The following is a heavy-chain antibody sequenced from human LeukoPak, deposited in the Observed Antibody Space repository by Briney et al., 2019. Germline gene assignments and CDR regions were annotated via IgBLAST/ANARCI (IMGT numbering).Heavy chain of an antibody. CDR2: INPTGGST. D-gene: IGHD6-19*01. Sequence: ASVKVSCKASGYTFTNYFIHWVRQAPGQGLEWMGIINPTGGSTNYAQTFQGRVTMTKDTSTSTVYMELSSLRSDDTAVYYCASLGSSGWQLRGGTFDIWGQGTMVTVSS. V-gene: IGHV1-46*01. CDR1: GYTFTNYF. CDR3: ASLGSSGWQLRGGTFDI. J-gene: IGHJ3*02.